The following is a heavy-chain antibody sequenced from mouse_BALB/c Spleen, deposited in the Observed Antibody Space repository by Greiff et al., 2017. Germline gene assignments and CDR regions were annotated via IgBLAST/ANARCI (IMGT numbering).Heavy chain of an antibody. D-gene: IGHD4-1*01. J-gene: IGHJ3*01. Sequence: EVMLVESGGGLVQPGGSLKLSCAASGFTFSSYTMSWVRQTPEKRLEWVAYISNGGGSTYYPDTVKGRFTISRDNAKNTLYLQMSSLKSEDTAMYYCARHSSNWDGFAYWGQGTLVTVSA. V-gene: IGHV5-12-2*01. CDR3: ARHSSNWDGFAY. CDR2: ISNGGGST. CDR1: GFTFSSYT.